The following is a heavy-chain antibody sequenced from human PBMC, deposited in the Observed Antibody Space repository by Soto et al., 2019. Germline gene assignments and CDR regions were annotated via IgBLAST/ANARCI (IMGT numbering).Heavy chain of an antibody. CDR3: ARSVEGHFDY. J-gene: IGHJ4*02. CDR2: ITSDTKTI. D-gene: IGHD6-19*01. Sequence: EVQLVESEGDLVPRGGSLRLSCVASGFTFSVYSMNWVSQAPGKGLEWFSYITSDTKTIKYADSVKGRFTISRDNAKNSVYLQMNSLRDEDTAVYYCARSVEGHFDYWGQGTVVTVSS. V-gene: IGHV3-48*02. CDR1: GFTFSVYS.